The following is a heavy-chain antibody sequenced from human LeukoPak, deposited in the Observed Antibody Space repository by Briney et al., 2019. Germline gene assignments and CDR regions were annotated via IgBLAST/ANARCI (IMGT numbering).Heavy chain of an antibody. D-gene: IGHD6-19*01. CDR3: AKEESSGWYGSSFDY. CDR2: ISGSGGST. Sequence: AGGSLRLSCAASGFTFSSYGMSWVRQAPGKGLEWVSAISGSGGSTYYADSVKGRFTISRDNSKNTLNLQMNSLRAEDTAVYYCAKEESSGWYGSSFDYWGQGTLVTVSS. V-gene: IGHV3-23*01. J-gene: IGHJ4*02. CDR1: GFTFSSYG.